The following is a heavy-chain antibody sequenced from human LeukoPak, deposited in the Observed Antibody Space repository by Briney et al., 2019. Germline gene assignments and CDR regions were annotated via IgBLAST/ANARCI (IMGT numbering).Heavy chain of an antibody. J-gene: IGHJ4*02. Sequence: PSQTLSLTCTVSGGSISSGAYYWSWIRQPPGKGLEWIGYIYYSGSTYYNPSLKSRVTISVDTSKNQFSLKLSSVTAADTAVYYCARDIIHATGYFDYWGQGTLVTVSS. CDR1: GGSISSGAYY. D-gene: IGHD3-3*01. V-gene: IGHV4-30-4*01. CDR2: IYYSGST. CDR3: ARDIIHATGYFDY.